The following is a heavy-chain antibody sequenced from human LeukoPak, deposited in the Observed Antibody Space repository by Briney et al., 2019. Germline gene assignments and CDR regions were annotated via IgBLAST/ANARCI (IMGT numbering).Heavy chain of an antibody. CDR2: INPNSGGT. V-gene: IGHV1-2*02. CDR3: ARGRLVGYYYGMDV. Sequence: ASVKVSCKASGYTFTGYYMHWVRQAPGQGPEWMGWINPNSGGTNFAQKFQDRVTLTRDTSISTAYMELSRLRSDDTAVYYCARGRLVGYYYGMDVWGQGTTVTVSS. CDR1: GYTFTGYY. J-gene: IGHJ6*02. D-gene: IGHD6-6*01.